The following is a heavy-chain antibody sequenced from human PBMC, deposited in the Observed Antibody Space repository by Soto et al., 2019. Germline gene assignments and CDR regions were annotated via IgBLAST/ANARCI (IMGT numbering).Heavy chain of an antibody. J-gene: IGHJ4*02. V-gene: IGHV3-23*01. CDR1: GFTFSSYA. D-gene: IGHD2-2*01. CDR2: ISGSGGST. CDR3: AKGSNIVVVPAAMGFDY. Sequence: GGSLRLSCAASGFTFSSYAMTWVRQAPGKGLEWVSVISGSGGSTYYADSVKGRFTISRDNSKNTLYLQMNSLRAEDTAVYYWAKGSNIVVVPAAMGFDYWGQGTLVTVSS.